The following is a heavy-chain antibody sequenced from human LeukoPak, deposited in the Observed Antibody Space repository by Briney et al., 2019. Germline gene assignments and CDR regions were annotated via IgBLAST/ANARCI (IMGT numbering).Heavy chain of an antibody. CDR3: ARANPLLADATSTSWDYDFWSGFNGNWFDP. V-gene: IGHV3-30*02. CDR2: IRYDGSNK. J-gene: IGHJ5*02. Sequence: GGSLRLSCAASGFTFSSYGMHWVRQAPGKGLEWVAFIRYDGSNKYYADSVKGRFTISRDNSKNTLYLQMNSLRPEDTAVYYCARANPLLADATSTSWDYDFWSGFNGNWFDPWGQGTLVTVSS. D-gene: IGHD3-3*01. CDR1: GFTFSSYG.